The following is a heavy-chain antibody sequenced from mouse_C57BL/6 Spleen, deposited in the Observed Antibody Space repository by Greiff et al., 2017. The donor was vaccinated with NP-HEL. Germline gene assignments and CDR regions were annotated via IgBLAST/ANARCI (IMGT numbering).Heavy chain of an antibody. CDR1: GYSFTGYY. CDR2: INPSTGGT. V-gene: IGHV1-42*01. CDR3: ARGKGIFDY. Sequence: EVKLVESGPELVKPGASVKISCKASGYSFTGYYMNWVKQSPEKSLEWIGEINPSTGGTTYNQKFKAKATLTVDKSSSTAYMQLKSLTSEDSAVYYCARGKGIFDYWGQGTTLTVSS. J-gene: IGHJ2*01.